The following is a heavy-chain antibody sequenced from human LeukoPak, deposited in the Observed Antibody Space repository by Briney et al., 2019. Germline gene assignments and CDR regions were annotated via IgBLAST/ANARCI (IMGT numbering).Heavy chain of an antibody. CDR2: ISNDGSNK. Sequence: GGSLRLSCVVSGFTFSSYAMHWVRQAPGKGLEWVAVISNDGSNKYYADSVKGRFTISRDNSKNTLYLQMNSLRAEDTAVYYCARVYSSYGSGKYWGQGTLVTVSS. V-gene: IGHV3-30-3*01. J-gene: IGHJ4*02. D-gene: IGHD3-10*01. CDR3: ARVYSSYGSGKY. CDR1: GFTFSSYA.